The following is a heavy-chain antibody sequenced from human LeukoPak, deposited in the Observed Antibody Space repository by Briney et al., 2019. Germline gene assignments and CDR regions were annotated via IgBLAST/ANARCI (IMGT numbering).Heavy chain of an antibody. CDR3: ARDAYYGDFTYGAFDI. D-gene: IGHD4-17*01. CDR1: GFTFSSYG. J-gene: IGHJ3*02. CDR2: IWYDGSNK. V-gene: IGHV3-33*01. Sequence: QPGGSLRLSCAASGFTFSSYGMHWVRQAPGKGLEWVAVIWYDGSNKYYADSVKGRFTISRDNSKNTLYPQMNSLRAEDTAVYYCARDAYYGDFTYGAFDIWGQGTMVTVSS.